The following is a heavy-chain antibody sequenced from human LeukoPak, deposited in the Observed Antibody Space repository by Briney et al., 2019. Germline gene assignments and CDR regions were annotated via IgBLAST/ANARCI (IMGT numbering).Heavy chain of an antibody. CDR2: IRYDGSNK. D-gene: IGHD2-2*02. CDR1: GFTFRSYG. J-gene: IGHJ4*02. Sequence: GGSLRLSCAASGFTFRSYGMHWVRQAPGKGLEWVAFIRYDGSNKYYADSAKGRFTISRDNSKNTLYLQMNSLRAEDTAVYYCAKDSQGYCSSTSCYMGEYDYWGQGTLVTVSS. V-gene: IGHV3-30*02. CDR3: AKDSQGYCSSTSCYMGEYDY.